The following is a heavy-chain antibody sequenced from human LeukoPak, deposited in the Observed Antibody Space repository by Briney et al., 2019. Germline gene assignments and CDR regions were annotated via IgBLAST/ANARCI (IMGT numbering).Heavy chain of an antibody. Sequence: SETLSLTCTVPGDSLSSYYWSWIRRPTGKGLEWIGYIYYSGSTNYNPSLKSRVTISVDTSMNQFSLKLSSVTAAATAVYYCARHAGSSPFDYWGQGTLVTVSS. CDR3: ARHAGSSPFDY. CDR2: IYYSGST. V-gene: IGHV4-59*01. D-gene: IGHD6-6*01. J-gene: IGHJ4*02. CDR1: GDSLSSYY.